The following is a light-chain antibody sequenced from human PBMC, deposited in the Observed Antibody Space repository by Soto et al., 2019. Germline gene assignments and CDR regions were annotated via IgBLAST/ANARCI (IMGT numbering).Light chain of an antibody. Sequence: QSALTQSASVSGSPGQWITISCTGTSSDVGGYNYVSWYQQHPGKAPKLIIYDVSNRPSGVSNRFSGSKSGNTASLTISGLQAEDEAYYYCSSQGVSSTLVFGGGTQLTVL. CDR2: DVS. CDR3: SSQGVSSTLV. J-gene: IGLJ2*01. CDR1: SSDVGGYNY. V-gene: IGLV2-14*01.